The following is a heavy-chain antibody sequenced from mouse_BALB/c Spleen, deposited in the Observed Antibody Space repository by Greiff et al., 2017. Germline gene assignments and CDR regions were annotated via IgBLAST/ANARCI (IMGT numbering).Heavy chain of an antibody. V-gene: IGHV5-17*02. CDR3: ARNYGSSEGFAY. Sequence: EVHLVESGGGLVQPGGSRKLSCAASGFTFSSFGMHWVRQAPEKGLEWVAYISSGSSTIYYADTVKGRFTISRDNPKNTLFLQMTSLRSEDTAMYYCARNYGSSEGFAYWGQGTLVTVSA. CDR2: ISSGSSTI. D-gene: IGHD1-1*01. J-gene: IGHJ3*01. CDR1: GFTFSSFG.